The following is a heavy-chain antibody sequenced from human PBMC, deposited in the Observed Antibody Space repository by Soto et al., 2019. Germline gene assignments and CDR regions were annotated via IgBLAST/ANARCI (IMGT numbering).Heavy chain of an antibody. Sequence: QVQLVESGGGVVQPGRSLRLSCAASGFIFSYYGIHWVRQAPGKGLEWVAVMSYDGNKEYYADSVKGRFTVSRDNSKNKLYLQMNSLRAEDTAVYYCAKGQGSYGVGPDYWGQGTLVTVSS. CDR2: MSYDGNKE. V-gene: IGHV3-30*18. CDR3: AKGQGSYGVGPDY. CDR1: GFIFSYYG. J-gene: IGHJ4*02. D-gene: IGHD5-18*01.